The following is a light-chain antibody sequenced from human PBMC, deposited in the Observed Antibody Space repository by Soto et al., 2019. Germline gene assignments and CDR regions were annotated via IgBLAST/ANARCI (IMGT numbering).Light chain of an antibody. V-gene: IGKV1-5*03. J-gene: IGKJ1*01. CDR2: KAS. CDR3: QHYNSYSEA. Sequence: IQVTRSPSTLSLSVIDRVTVTFRASQTISSWLAWYHQKPGKAPKLLIYKASTLKSGVPSRFSGSGSGTEFTLTISSLQPDDFATYYCQHYNSYSEAFGQGTKV. CDR1: QTISSW.